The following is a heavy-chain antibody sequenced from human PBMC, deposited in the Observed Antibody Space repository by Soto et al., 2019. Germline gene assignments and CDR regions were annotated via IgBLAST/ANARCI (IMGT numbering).Heavy chain of an antibody. CDR2: IYWDDDK. CDR1: GFSLSTSGVC. CDR3: ARTPGGYDILTGYYYYYGMDV. D-gene: IGHD3-9*01. V-gene: IGHV2-5*02. Sequence: SGPTLVNPTQTLTLTCTFPGFSLSTSGVCVSWIRQPPGKALEWLALIYWDDDKRYSPSLKSRLTITKDTSKNQVVLTMTNMDPVDTATYYCARTPGGYDILTGYYYYYGMDVWGQGTTVTVSS. J-gene: IGHJ6*02.